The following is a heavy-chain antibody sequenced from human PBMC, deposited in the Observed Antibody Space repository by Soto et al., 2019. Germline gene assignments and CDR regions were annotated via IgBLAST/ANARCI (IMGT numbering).Heavy chain of an antibody. Sequence: QVQLVQSGAEVKKPGSSVKVSCKASGGTFSSYAISWVRQAPGQGLEWMGGIIPIFGTANYAQKFQGRVKITADEYKSTAYMEQSSRRSEDTAVYYCARRTAGAGTGGFDYWGQGTLVTVSS. V-gene: IGHV1-69*01. CDR1: GGTFSSYA. CDR3: ARRTAGAGTGGFDY. J-gene: IGHJ4*02. CDR2: IIPIFGTA. D-gene: IGHD6-13*01.